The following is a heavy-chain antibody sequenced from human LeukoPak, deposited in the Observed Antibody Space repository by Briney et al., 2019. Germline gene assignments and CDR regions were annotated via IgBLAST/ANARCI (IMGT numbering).Heavy chain of an antibody. CDR2: INPSGGST. Sequence: ASVKVSCKASGYTFTSYYMHWVRQAPGQGLEWMGIINPSGGSTNYAQKLQGRVTMTTDTSTSTAYMELRSLRSDDTAVYYCARGPGIAAAGSFFFDYWGQGTLVTVSS. CDR1: GYTFTSYY. V-gene: IGHV1-46*01. J-gene: IGHJ4*02. D-gene: IGHD6-13*01. CDR3: ARGPGIAAAGSFFFDY.